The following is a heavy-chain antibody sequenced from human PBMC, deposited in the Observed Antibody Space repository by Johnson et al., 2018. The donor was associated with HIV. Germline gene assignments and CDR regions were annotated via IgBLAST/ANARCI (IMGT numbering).Heavy chain of an antibody. CDR3: ARARCSSTSCYDAFDI. CDR1: GFTFDDYG. D-gene: IGHD2-2*01. Sequence: VQLLESGGGVVRPGGSLRLSCAASGFTFDDYGMSWVRQAPGKGLEWVANIKQDETEKHYVDSVKGRFTISRDNSKNTLYLQMNSLRAGDTAVYCCARARCSSTSCYDAFDIWGQGTMVTVSS. CDR2: IKQDETEK. J-gene: IGHJ3*02. V-gene: IGHV3-7*01.